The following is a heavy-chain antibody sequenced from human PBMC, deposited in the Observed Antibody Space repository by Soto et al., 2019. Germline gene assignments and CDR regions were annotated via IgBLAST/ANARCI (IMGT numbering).Heavy chain of an antibody. V-gene: IGHV1-69*02. J-gene: IGHJ4*02. CDR2: TIPILSMS. CDR3: ATSYGSGSQAFDN. D-gene: IGHD3-10*01. Sequence: QVHLVQSGAELKKPGSSVRVSCKASGDTFSSYTINWVRQAPGLGLEWMGRTIPILSMSNYALKFQGRLTITADKSTSTAYMELSSLRSEDTAIYYCATSYGSGSQAFDNWGQEALVTVSS. CDR1: GDTFSSYT.